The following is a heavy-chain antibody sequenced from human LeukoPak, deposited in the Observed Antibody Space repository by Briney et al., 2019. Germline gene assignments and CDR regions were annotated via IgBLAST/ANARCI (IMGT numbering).Heavy chain of an antibody. D-gene: IGHD3-10*01. CDR3: ARAAGFGELYDY. CDR2: IIPIFGTA. Sequence: GASVKVSCKASGYTFTSYGISWVRQAPGQGLEWMGGIIPIFGTANYAQKFQGGVTITADESTSTAYMELSSLRSEDTAVYYCARAAGFGELYDYWGQGTLVTVSS. J-gene: IGHJ4*02. CDR1: GYTFTSYG. V-gene: IGHV1-69*13.